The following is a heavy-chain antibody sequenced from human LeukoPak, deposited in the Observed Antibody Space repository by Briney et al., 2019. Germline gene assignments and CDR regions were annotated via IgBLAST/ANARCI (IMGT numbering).Heavy chain of an antibody. V-gene: IGHV3-48*03. Sequence: GGSLRHSCAASGFSFSGFDMNWVRQAPGKGLEWIAHIGTSVNAIYYADSVKGRFTISRDNARDSLSLQMDSLRVEDTAVYYCAKDSVWFGDLLNWGQGALVIVSS. D-gene: IGHD3-10*01. J-gene: IGHJ4*02. CDR3: AKDSVWFGDLLN. CDR2: IGTSVNAI. CDR1: GFSFSGFD.